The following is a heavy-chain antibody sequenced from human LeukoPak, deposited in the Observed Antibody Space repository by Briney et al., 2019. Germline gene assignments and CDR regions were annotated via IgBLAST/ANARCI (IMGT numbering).Heavy chain of an antibody. J-gene: IGHJ2*01. D-gene: IGHD4-17*01. CDR2: INHSGST. CDR1: GGSFSGYY. Sequence: SETLSLTCAVYGGSFSGYYWSWIRQPPGKGLEWIGEINHSGSTNYNPSLKSRVTISVDTSKNQSSLKLSSVTAADTAVYYCARGLGDYAKRHFDLWGRGTLVTVSS. V-gene: IGHV4-34*01. CDR3: ARGLGDYAKRHFDL.